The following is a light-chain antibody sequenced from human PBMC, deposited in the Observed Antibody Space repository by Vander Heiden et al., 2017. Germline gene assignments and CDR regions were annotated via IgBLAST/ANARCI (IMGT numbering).Light chain of an antibody. V-gene: IGKV3-15*01. CDR1: QSVGSN. J-gene: IGKJ1*01. CDR2: GAS. Sequence: EIVMTQSPATMSVPPGQRATLSCRASQSVGSNLAWYQQTPGQPPRLLMYGASIRATGIPARFSGSGSATEFTLTISSLQSEDSAIYYCQHYDQRSGTFGQGTKVEIK. CDR3: QHYDQRSGT.